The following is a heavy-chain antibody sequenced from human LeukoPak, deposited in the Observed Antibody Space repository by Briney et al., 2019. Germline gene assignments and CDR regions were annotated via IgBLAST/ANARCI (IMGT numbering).Heavy chain of an antibody. J-gene: IGHJ4*02. V-gene: IGHV3-30*04. CDR1: GFTVSSNE. D-gene: IGHD2-15*01. CDR2: ISYDGSYK. CDR3: ARDLHCSGGSCYSGLHY. Sequence: GGSLRLSCAASGFTVSSNEMSWVRQAPGKGLEWVSVISYDGSYKYYADSVKGRFTISRDNSKNTLYLQMNSLRPEDTAVYYCARDLHCSGGSCYSGLHYWGQGTLVTVSS.